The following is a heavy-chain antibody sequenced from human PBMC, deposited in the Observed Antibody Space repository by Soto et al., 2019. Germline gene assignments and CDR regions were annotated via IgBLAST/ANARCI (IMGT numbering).Heavy chain of an antibody. J-gene: IGHJ6*02. CDR3: AKDAEYYDFWSGSSMDV. CDR2: ISGSGGST. Sequence: SGGSLRLSCAASGFTFSSYAMSWVRQAPGKGLEWVSAISGSGGSTYYADSVKGRFTISRDNSKNTLYLQMNSLRAEDTAVYYCAKDAEYYDFWSGSSMDVWGQGTTVTVSS. CDR1: GFTFSSYA. D-gene: IGHD3-3*01. V-gene: IGHV3-23*01.